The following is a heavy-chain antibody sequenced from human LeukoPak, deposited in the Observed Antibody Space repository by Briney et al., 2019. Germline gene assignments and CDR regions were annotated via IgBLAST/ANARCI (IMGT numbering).Heavy chain of an antibody. CDR2: INHSGST. Sequence: SETLSLTCAVYGGSFSGYYWSWIRQPPGKGLEWIGEINHSGSTNYNPSLKSRVTISVDTSKNQFSLKLSSVTAADTTVYYCARTNSGSYFPLDYWGQGTLVTVSS. V-gene: IGHV4-34*01. D-gene: IGHD1-26*01. CDR1: GGSFSGYY. CDR3: ARTNSGSYFPLDY. J-gene: IGHJ4*02.